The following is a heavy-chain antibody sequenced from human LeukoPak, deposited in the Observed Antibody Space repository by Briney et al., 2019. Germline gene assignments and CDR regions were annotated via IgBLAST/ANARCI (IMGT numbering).Heavy chain of an antibody. CDR1: GFTFSSYW. Sequence: GGSLRLSCAASGFTFSSYWMSWVRQAPGKGLEWVANIKQDGSEKYYVDSVKGRFTISRDNAKNSLYLQMNSLRAEDTAVYYCARDLPSLNLHDAFDIWGQGTMVTVSS. V-gene: IGHV3-7*03. CDR2: IKQDGSEK. CDR3: ARDLPSLNLHDAFDI. J-gene: IGHJ3*02. D-gene: IGHD2-2*01.